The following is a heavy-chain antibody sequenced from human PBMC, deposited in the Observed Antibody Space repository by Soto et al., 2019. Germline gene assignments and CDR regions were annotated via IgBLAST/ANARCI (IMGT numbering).Heavy chain of an antibody. V-gene: IGHV3-7*01. CDR1: GFTFSNYW. CDR3: ASARHIGP. CDR2: IGQDGSQR. D-gene: IGHD2-21*01. Sequence: GGSLRLSCTASGFTFSNYWMSWVRQAPGRGLEWVANIGQDGSQRNYVDSVKGRFTISRDNAENSLYLQMNSLRAEDTAIYYCASARHIGPWGQGTLVTVSS. J-gene: IGHJ5*02.